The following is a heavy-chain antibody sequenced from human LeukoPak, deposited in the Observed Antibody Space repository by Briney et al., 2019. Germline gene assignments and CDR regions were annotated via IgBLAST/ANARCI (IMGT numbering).Heavy chain of an antibody. Sequence: PSETLSLTCAVYGGSFSGYYWSWIRQPPGKGLEWIGEINHSGSTNYNPSLQSRVTISIDTSKNQFSLKLRFVTAADTAVYYCARVRCSGGSCPYYYYYYYYMDVWGKGTTVTVSS. D-gene: IGHD2-15*01. CDR2: INHSGST. V-gene: IGHV4-34*01. CDR1: GGSFSGYY. CDR3: ARVRCSGGSCPYYYYYYYYMDV. J-gene: IGHJ6*03.